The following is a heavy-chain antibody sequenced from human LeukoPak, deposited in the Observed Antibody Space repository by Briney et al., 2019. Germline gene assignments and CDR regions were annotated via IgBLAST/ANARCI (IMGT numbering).Heavy chain of an antibody. CDR2: ISSSSSYI. J-gene: IGHJ6*02. Sequence: PGGSLRLSCAASGFTFSSYSMNWVRQAPGKGLEWVSSISSSSSYIYYADSVKGRFTISRDNAKNSLYLQMNSLRAEDTAVYYCARDPRSTKRTNYYGMDVWGQGTTVTVSS. CDR3: ARDPRSTKRTNYYGMDV. V-gene: IGHV3-21*01. D-gene: IGHD6-13*01. CDR1: GFTFSSYS.